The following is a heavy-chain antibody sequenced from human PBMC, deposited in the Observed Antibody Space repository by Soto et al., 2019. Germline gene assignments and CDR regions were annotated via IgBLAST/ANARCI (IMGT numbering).Heavy chain of an antibody. CDR2: IYHSGTT. Sequence: QLQLQESGPRLVKPSETLSLSCPVSGDGIGSPSSLWGWIRQTPGDRPEWIGSIYHSGTTYYTPSLQSRVTMSVDMSKNEFSLKLYVVTAADTAVYYCARQSGRVWFAPWGQGILVTVSS. V-gene: IGHV4-39*01. J-gene: IGHJ5*02. D-gene: IGHD3-3*01. CDR1: GDGIGSPSSL. CDR3: ARQSGRVWFAP.